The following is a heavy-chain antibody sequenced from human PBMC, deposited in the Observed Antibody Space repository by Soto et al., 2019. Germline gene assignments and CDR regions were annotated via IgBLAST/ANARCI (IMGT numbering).Heavy chain of an antibody. CDR3: ARGTRGGNSFDY. Sequence: PSDTLSLTCAVSGGSISSGGYSFSWIRQPPGKGLEWIGYIYHSGSTYYNPSLKSRVTISVDRSKNQFSLKLSSVTAADTAVYYCARGTRGGNSFDYWGQGTLVTVSS. D-gene: IGHD2-15*01. V-gene: IGHV4-30-2*01. CDR2: IYHSGST. CDR1: GGSISSGGYS. J-gene: IGHJ4*02.